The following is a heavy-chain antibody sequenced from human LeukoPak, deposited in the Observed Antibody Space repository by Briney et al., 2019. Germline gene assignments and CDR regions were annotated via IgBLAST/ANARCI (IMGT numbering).Heavy chain of an antibody. J-gene: IGHJ6*03. CDR2: TRNRATSYTT. D-gene: IGHD4-23*01. Sequence: QAGGSLRLSCAASGFTFSDHYMDWVRQAPGKGLEWVGRTRNRATSYTTAYAASVKGRFIISRDESKSSVYLQMNSLKTEDTAVYYCTKLDRGNSYYVVVWGKGTTVTVSS. CDR1: GFTFSDHY. CDR3: TKLDRGNSYYVVV. V-gene: IGHV3-72*01.